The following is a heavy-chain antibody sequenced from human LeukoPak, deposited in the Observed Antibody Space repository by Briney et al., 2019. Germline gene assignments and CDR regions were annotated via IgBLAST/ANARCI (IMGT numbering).Heavy chain of an antibody. Sequence: SGTLSLTCAVSGGSNSSSNWWSWVRQPPGKGLEWIGEIYHSGSTNYNPSLKSRVTISVDKSKNQFSLKLSSVTAADTAVYYCARGTRNLIRGRPNWFDPWGQGTLVTVSS. CDR3: ARGTRNLIRGRPNWFDP. J-gene: IGHJ5*02. CDR2: IYHSGST. D-gene: IGHD2-15*01. V-gene: IGHV4-4*02. CDR1: GGSNSSSNW.